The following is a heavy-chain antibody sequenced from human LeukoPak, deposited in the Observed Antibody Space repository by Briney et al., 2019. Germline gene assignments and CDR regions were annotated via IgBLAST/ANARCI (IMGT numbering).Heavy chain of an antibody. J-gene: IGHJ4*02. CDR2: ISDSGST. V-gene: IGHV4-59*01. CDR3: ARTTVTKYFDN. D-gene: IGHD4-17*01. CDR1: GGSISSYY. Sequence: SETLSLTCTVFGGSISSYYWSWIRQPPGKGLEWIAYISDSGSTNYNPSLKGRVTISVDTSKNQFFLQLSSVTAADTAVYYCARTTVTKYFDNWGQGTLVTVSS.